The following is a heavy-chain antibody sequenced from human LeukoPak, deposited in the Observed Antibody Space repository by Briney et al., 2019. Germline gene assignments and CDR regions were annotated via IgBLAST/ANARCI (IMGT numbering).Heavy chain of an antibody. D-gene: IGHD4-17*01. Sequence: GESLKISCEGSGYSFTNYWISWVRQMPGKGLEWMGRIDPRDSYTKYSPSFEGHVTISVDKSISTAFLQWNSLKASDSAMYYCATGASKVTTDFANYWGQGTQVAVFS. CDR3: ATGASKVTTDFANY. V-gene: IGHV5-10-1*01. CDR2: IDPRDSYT. CDR1: GYSFTNYW. J-gene: IGHJ4*02.